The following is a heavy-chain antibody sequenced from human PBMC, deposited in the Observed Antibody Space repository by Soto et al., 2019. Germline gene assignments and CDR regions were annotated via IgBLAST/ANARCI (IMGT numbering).Heavy chain of an antibody. CDR1: GGSISSYY. D-gene: IGHD5-12*01. CDR3: ARASDNDWRFDY. CDR2: IYYSGST. J-gene: IGHJ4*02. V-gene: IGHV4-59*01. Sequence: QVQLQESGPGLVKPSETLSLTCTVSGGSISSYYWTWIRQPPGKRPEWIGYIYYSGSTTYNPSLKRRVTISVDTSKNQFSLKLSSVTAADTAVYYCARASDNDWRFDYWGQGTLVTVSS.